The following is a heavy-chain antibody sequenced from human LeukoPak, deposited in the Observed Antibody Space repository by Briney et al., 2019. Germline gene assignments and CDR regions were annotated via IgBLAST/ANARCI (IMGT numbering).Heavy chain of an antibody. CDR2: ISWNSGSI. V-gene: IGHV3-9*01. CDR1: GFTFDDYA. D-gene: IGHD3-10*01. Sequence: GGSLRLSCAASGFTFDDYAMHWVRHFPGRGLEWVSGISWNSGSIGYADSVKGRFTISRDNAKNSLYLQMNSLRAEDRALYYCAKGYYYGSGSYRDYMDVWGKGTTVTVSS. J-gene: IGHJ6*03. CDR3: AKGYYYGSGSYRDYMDV.